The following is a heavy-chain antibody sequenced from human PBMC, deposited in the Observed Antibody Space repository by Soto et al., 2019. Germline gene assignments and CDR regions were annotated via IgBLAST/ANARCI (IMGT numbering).Heavy chain of an antibody. Sequence: SVKVSCKASGFTFTSSAMQWVRQARGQRLEWIGWIVVGSGNTNYAQKFQERVTNTRDMSTSTAYMELSSLRSEDTAVYYCAADSVGGSGWYWLDADAFDIWGQGTMVTVSS. D-gene: IGHD6-19*01. CDR1: GFTFTSSA. V-gene: IGHV1-58*02. CDR3: AADSVGGSGWYWLDADAFDI. J-gene: IGHJ3*02. CDR2: IVVGSGNT.